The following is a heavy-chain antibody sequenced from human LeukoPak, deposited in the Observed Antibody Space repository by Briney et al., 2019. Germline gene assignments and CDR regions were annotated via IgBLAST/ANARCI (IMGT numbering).Heavy chain of an antibody. CDR1: GGSISSSSYY. V-gene: IGHV4-39*07. D-gene: IGHD1-26*01. CDR3: ARVRGELIYFDY. CDR2: IYYSGST. J-gene: IGHJ4*02. Sequence: SETLSLTCTVSGGSISSSSYYWGWIRQPPGKGLEWIGSIYYSGSTYYNPSLKSRVTISVDTSKNQFSLKLSSVTAADTAVYYCARVRGELIYFDYWGQGTLVTVSS.